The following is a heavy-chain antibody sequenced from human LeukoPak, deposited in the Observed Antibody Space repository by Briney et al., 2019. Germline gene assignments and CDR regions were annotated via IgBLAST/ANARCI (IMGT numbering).Heavy chain of an antibody. CDR1: GGTFSSYA. CDR2: IIPIFGTA. Sequence: GASVKVSCKASGGTFSSYAISWLRQAPGQGLEWMGGIIPIFGTANYAQKFQGRVTITTDESTSTAYMELSSLRSEDTAVYYCTYDILTGASSGYFDYWGQGTLVTVSS. D-gene: IGHD3-9*01. J-gene: IGHJ4*02. CDR3: TYDILTGASSGYFDY. V-gene: IGHV1-69*05.